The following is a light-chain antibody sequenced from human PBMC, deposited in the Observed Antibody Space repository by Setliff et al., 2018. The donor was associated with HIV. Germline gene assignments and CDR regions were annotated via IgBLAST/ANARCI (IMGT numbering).Light chain of an antibody. CDR1: SDDVGASNY. V-gene: IGLV2-14*01. Sequence: QSALTQPASMSGSPGQSITISCTGTSDDVGASNYVSWYQQHPGKAPKLIIYEVKVRPSGVSSRFSGSKSGNTASLTLSGLHTEDEADYYCCSYAGADTWMFGGGTKGTVL. CDR3: CSYAGADTWM. J-gene: IGLJ3*02. CDR2: EVK.